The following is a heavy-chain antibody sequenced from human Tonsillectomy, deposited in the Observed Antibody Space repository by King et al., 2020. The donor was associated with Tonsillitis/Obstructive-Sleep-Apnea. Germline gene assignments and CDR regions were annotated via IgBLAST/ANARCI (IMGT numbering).Heavy chain of an antibody. V-gene: IGHV5-51*01. CDR3: ASRISVPGTPYYDYGLDV. J-gene: IGHJ6*02. CDR1: GYSFTNYW. CDR2: VYPYDSDT. Sequence: VQLVESGAEVKKPGESLKISCKGSGYSFTNYWIGWVRQMPGKGLEWMGIVYPYDSDTRYSPSFQGQVTVSADTSISTAYLQWSSLKASDTAIYYCASRISVPGTPYYDYGLDVWGQGTTVTVSS. D-gene: IGHD6-19*01.